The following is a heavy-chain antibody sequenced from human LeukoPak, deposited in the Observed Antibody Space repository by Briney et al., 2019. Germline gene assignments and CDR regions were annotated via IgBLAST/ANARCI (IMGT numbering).Heavy chain of an antibody. CDR3: ARDRESVEGP. CDR2: ISSSSNYI. V-gene: IGHV3-21*01. Sequence: PGGSLRLSCAASGFTFSIYSMSWVRQAPGKGLEWVSSISSSSNYIYYADSVKGRFTISRDNAKNSLYLQMNSLTAEDTAVYYCARDRESVEGPWGQGTLVTVSS. J-gene: IGHJ5*02. CDR1: GFTFSIYS. D-gene: IGHD3-10*01.